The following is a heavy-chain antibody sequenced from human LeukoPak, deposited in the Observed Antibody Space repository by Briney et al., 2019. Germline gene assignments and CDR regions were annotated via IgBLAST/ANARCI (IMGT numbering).Heavy chain of an antibody. CDR3: ARDRHSSGWYPNFDP. D-gene: IGHD6-19*01. J-gene: IGHJ5*02. CDR1: GFTFSSYA. CDR2: ISYDGSNK. Sequence: GGSLRLSCAASGFTFSSYAMHWVRQAPGKGLEWVAVISYDGSNKYYADSVEGRFTISRDNSKNTLYLQMNSLRAEDTAVYYCARDRHSSGWYPNFDPWGQGTLVTVSS. V-gene: IGHV3-30*04.